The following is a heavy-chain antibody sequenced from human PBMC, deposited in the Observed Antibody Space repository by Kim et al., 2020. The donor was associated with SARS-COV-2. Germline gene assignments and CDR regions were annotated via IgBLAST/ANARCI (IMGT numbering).Heavy chain of an antibody. V-gene: IGHV1-58*01. CDR1: GFTFTNSA. CDR2: IVFGSERT. J-gene: IGHJ6*02. D-gene: IGHD2-15*01. CDR3: AARAEGGYNYFHLGV. Sequence: SVKVSCKASGFTFTNSALQWVRQARGQRPEWVGRIVFGSERTQYAQKFQERLTITWDMSTTTAYMELSSLRSDDTAVYYCAARAEGGYNYFHLGVWGQGPPVTVSS.